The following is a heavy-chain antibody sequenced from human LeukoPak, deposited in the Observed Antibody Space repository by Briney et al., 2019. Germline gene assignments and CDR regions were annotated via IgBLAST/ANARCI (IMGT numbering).Heavy chain of an antibody. V-gene: IGHV5-51*01. D-gene: IGHD3-10*01. CDR2: IYPGDSDT. CDR3: ARGRWLGELSHNIYMDV. CDR1: GYSFTSYW. J-gene: IGHJ6*03. Sequence: GESLKISCKGSGYSFTSYWIGWVRQMPGKGLEWMGIIYPGDSDTRYSPSFQGQVTISADKSISTAYLQWSSLKASDTAMYYCARGRWLGELSHNIYMDVWGKGTTVTVSS.